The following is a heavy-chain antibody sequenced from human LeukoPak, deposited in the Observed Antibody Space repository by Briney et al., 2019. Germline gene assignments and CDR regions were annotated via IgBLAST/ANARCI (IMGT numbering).Heavy chain of an antibody. V-gene: IGHV3-23*01. D-gene: IGHD6-19*01. CDR2: INANSGTR. J-gene: IGHJ5*01. Sequence: GGSLKLSCEASGFAFSFLAMSWLRQPPGKGLEWVSTINANSGTRSYAASVRGRFTTSRDNSKNTVYLQLNSLRAEDTAVYYCAKPISGGLAVTADWFDPWGQGTLVVVSS. CDR3: AKPISGGLAVTADWFDP. CDR1: GFAFSFLA.